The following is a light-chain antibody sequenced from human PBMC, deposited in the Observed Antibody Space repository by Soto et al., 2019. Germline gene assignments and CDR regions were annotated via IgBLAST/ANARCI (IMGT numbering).Light chain of an antibody. Sequence: DIQMRQSPSSLSAAVGDRVTITCRASQSSSSYLNWYQQKPGKAPKLLIYAASSLQSGVPSRFSGSGSGTDLTLTISSLQPEDFATYYCQQSYSTPRTFGQGTKLEIK. CDR3: QQSYSTPRT. CDR2: AAS. CDR1: QSSSSY. V-gene: IGKV1-39*01. J-gene: IGKJ2*01.